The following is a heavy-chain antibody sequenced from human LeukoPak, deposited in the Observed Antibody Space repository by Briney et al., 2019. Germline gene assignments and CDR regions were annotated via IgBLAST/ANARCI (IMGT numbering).Heavy chain of an antibody. V-gene: IGHV3-48*03. CDR3: ARSPYDYVWGSYRQFDY. D-gene: IGHD3-16*02. CDR1: GFTFSSYE. Sequence: GGSLRLSCAASGFTFSSYEMNWVRQAPGKGLEWVSYISSSGSTIYYADSVKGRFTISRDNAKNSLYLQMNSLRAEDTAVYYCARSPYDYVWGSYRQFDYWGQGTLVTVSS. CDR2: ISSSGSTI. J-gene: IGHJ4*02.